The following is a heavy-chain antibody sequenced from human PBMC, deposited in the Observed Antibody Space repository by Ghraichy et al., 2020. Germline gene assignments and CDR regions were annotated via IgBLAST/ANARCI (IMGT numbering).Heavy chain of an antibody. V-gene: IGHV3-11*06. CDR3: ARDAAPLWFRESPTLFDY. Sequence: GGSLRLSCAASGFTFSDYYMSWIRQAPGKGLEWVSYISSSSSYTNYADSVKGRFTISRDNAKNSLYLQMNSLRAEDTAVYYCARDAAPLWFRESPTLFDYWGQGTLVTVSS. J-gene: IGHJ4*02. D-gene: IGHD3-10*01. CDR1: GFTFSDYY. CDR2: ISSSSSYT.